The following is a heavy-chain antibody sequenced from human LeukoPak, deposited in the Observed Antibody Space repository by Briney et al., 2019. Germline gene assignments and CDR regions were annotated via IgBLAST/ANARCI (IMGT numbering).Heavy chain of an antibody. J-gene: IGHJ4*02. V-gene: IGHV3-30*03. CDR2: IKTDGNDK. CDR1: RVTFRIYG. CDR3: TTKVIRGNSGDDYDD. D-gene: IGHD5-12*01. Sequence: GGSLRLSCAASRVTFRIYGMHGVREAPGKGVGRVALIKTDGNDKLYGDSVKGRFTISRDDYKSTLYLQMNSLRVEDTAVYYCTTKVIRGNSGDDYDDWGPGTLVTVSS.